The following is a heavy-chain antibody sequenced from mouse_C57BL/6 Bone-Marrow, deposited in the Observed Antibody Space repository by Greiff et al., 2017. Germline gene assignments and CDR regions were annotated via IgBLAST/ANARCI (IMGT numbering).Heavy chain of an antibody. V-gene: IGHV1-87*01. CDR3: SEDSAVYYCAYAPSYGNPYWYFDV. D-gene: IGHD2-10*01. Sequence: VQLQQSGPELARPWASVKISCQAFYTFSRRVHFAIRDTNSWMQWVKQRPGQGLEWIGAIYPGNGDTSYNQKFKGKATLTAEESSSIAYMQLSSQTSEDSAVYYCAYAPSYGNPYWYFDVWGTGTTVTVSS. CDR1: YTFSRRVH. J-gene: IGHJ1*03. CDR2: GQGLEWIG.